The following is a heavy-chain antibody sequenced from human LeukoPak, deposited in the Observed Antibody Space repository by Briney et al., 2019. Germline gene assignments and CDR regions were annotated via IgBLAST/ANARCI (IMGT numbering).Heavy chain of an antibody. J-gene: IGHJ4*02. CDR3: TADLPSSAAYAFDY. CDR1: GFTFSHAW. V-gene: IGHV3-15*01. Sequence: GGSLRLSCAASGFTFSHAWMSWVRQVPGKGLEWVGRIKSKINGGTTDYPAPVKGRFTISRDDSENTLYLQMNSLKTDDTAVDYCTADLPSSAAYAFDYWGQGTLVTVSS. D-gene: IGHD2-2*01. CDR2: IKSKINGGTT.